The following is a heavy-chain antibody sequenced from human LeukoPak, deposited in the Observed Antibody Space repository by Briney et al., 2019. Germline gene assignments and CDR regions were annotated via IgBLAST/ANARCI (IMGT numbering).Heavy chain of an antibody. CDR1: GGTFSSYA. V-gene: IGHV1-69*13. Sequence: GASVTVSCKASGGTFSSYAISWVRQAPGQGLEWMGGIIPIFGTANYAQKFQGRVTITADESTSTAYMELSSLRSEDTAVYYCARPNYYYYGMDVWGQGTTVTVSS. CDR3: ARPNYYYYGMDV. J-gene: IGHJ6*02. CDR2: IIPIFGTA.